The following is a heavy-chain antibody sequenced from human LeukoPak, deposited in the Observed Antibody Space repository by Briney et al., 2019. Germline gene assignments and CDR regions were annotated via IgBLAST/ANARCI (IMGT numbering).Heavy chain of an antibody. D-gene: IGHD4/OR15-4a*01. CDR1: GGTFSSYA. V-gene: IGHV1-69*13. CDR2: IIPIFGTA. Sequence: GASVKVSCKASGGTFSSYAISWVRQAPGQGLEWMGGIIPIFGTANYAQKFQGRVTITADESTSTAYMARSSLRSEDTAVYYCARANFRDAFDIWGKGTMVTVSS. J-gene: IGHJ3*02. CDR3: ARANFRDAFDI.